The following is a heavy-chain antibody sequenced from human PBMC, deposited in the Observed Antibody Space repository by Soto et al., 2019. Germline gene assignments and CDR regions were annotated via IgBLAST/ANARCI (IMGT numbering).Heavy chain of an antibody. J-gene: IGHJ5*02. V-gene: IGHV3-11*06. CDR2: ISSSSSYT. CDR3: ARVIVPAAIANWFDP. CDR1: GFTFSDYY. Sequence: GGALRLFCVASGFTFSDYYMNWIRQAPGKGLEWVSYISSSSSYTNYADSVKGRFTISRDNAKNSLYLQMNSLRAEDTAVYYCARVIVPAAIANWFDPWGQGTLVTVSS. D-gene: IGHD2-2*02.